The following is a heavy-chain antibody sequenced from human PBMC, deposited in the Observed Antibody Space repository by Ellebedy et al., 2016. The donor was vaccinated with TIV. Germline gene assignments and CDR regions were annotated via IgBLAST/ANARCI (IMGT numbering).Heavy chain of an antibody. V-gene: IGHV3-23*01. CDR2: ISHTGSRT. CDR1: GFTFNNYA. J-gene: IGHJ4*02. CDR3: AKRLGIAGPSGDY. Sequence: PGGSLRLSCAASGFTFNNYAMSWVRQAPGKGLEWVSTISHTGSRTYYANSVEGRFIISRDNSKRTLYLQMNSLRAEDTAVYYCAKRLGIAGPSGDYWGQGTLVTVSS. D-gene: IGHD3-10*01.